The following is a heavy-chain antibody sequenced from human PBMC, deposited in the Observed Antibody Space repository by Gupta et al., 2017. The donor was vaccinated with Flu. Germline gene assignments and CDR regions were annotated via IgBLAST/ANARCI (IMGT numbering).Heavy chain of an antibody. CDR2: IIPIFNTA. V-gene: IGHV1-69*06. CDR3: ACQLGTWAYNVADY. CDR1: GDTFSSCT. Sequence: VQLVQSGAEVKKPGSSVKVSCKASGDTFSSCTFSWVRQAPGQGLEWMGGIIPIFNTATYSQKFQGRVTITADRSTSTAYMELSSLTSEDTAVYYCACQLGTWAYNVADYWGQGTLVTVSS. D-gene: IGHD5-24*01. J-gene: IGHJ4*02.